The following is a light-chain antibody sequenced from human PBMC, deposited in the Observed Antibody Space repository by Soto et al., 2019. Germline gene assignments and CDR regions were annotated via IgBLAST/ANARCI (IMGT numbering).Light chain of an antibody. V-gene: IGKV1-5*03. J-gene: IGKJ4*01. CDR3: QQYDSYST. Sequence: DIQMTQFPSTLSASVGDRVTITCRASQSIRSWLAWYQQKPGKAPNLLIYKASSLPSGVPSRFSGSGYGTEFTPTISSLQTDYMANYYSQQYDSYSTFVGGTKVQIK. CDR1: QSIRSW. CDR2: KAS.